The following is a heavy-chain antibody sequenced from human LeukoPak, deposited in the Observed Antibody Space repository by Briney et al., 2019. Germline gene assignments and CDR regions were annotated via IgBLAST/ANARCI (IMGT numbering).Heavy chain of an antibody. CDR2: ISGSGGKT. J-gene: IGHJ4*02. V-gene: IGHV3-23*01. Sequence: GGSLRLSCAASVLPFDRHAMSWVRQPPGKGLEWVSAISGSGGKTYYADSVKGRFTISRDNSKNMLYLQMNSLRAEDTAVYFCAKEGVRVTPYIDYWDQGALVTVSS. CDR1: VLPFDRHA. CDR3: AKEGVRVTPYIDY. D-gene: IGHD2-21*02.